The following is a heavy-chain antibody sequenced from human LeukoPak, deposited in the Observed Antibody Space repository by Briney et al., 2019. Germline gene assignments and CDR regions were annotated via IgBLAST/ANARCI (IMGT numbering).Heavy chain of an antibody. V-gene: IGHV1-18*01. D-gene: IGHD6-13*01. Sequence: ASVKVSCKASGYTFTSYGISWVRQAPGQGLEWMGWISAYNGNTNYAQKVQGRVTMTTDTSTSTAYMELSSLRSEDTAVYYCARGRVNSSSWYYNRAFDYWGQGTLVTVSS. CDR3: ARGRVNSSSWYYNRAFDY. CDR2: ISAYNGNT. CDR1: GYTFTSYG. J-gene: IGHJ4*02.